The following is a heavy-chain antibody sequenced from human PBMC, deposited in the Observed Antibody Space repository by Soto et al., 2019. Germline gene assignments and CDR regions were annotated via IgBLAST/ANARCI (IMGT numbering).Heavy chain of an antibody. Sequence: SETLTLTCTSSVGSSSSSTYSCGWIRQPPWKGLEWIGSMHYSGATYYNPSLKSRVSISVDTSKSQFSLKLTSMATADTAVYYCASSGIVGCEVHTWFDPWGQGTPVKVSS. D-gene: IGHD3-22*01. CDR3: ASSGIVGCEVHTWFDP. V-gene: IGHV4-39*07. CDR2: MHYSGAT. J-gene: IGHJ5*02. CDR1: VGSSSSSTYS.